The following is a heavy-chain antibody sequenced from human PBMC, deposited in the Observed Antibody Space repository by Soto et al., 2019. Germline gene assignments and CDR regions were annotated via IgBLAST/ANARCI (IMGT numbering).Heavy chain of an antibody. J-gene: IGHJ4*02. V-gene: IGHV1-18*03. Sequence: QVQLVQSGPEVKKPGASVKVSCKTSGYTFTNYGISWVRQAPGQGLEWMGWITTDKGKTTYAQKFRGRVTMTTDTSTSTAYMELRSLRSDDMAMYYCATRSPAFDYWGQGTLVTVSS. CDR3: ATRSPAFDY. CDR2: ITTDKGKT. CDR1: GYTFTNYG.